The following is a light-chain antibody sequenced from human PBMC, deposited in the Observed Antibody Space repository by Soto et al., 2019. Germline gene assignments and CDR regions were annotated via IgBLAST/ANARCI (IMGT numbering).Light chain of an antibody. CDR3: QHYNSYSPWT. Sequence: DIQITQSPSTLSGSVSDRFTITCRASQTISSWLAWYQQKPGKAPKLLIYKASTLKSGVPSRFSGSGSGTEFTLTISSLQPDDFATYYCQHYNSYSPWTFGQGTKVDIK. CDR1: QTISSW. J-gene: IGKJ1*01. CDR2: KAS. V-gene: IGKV1-5*03.